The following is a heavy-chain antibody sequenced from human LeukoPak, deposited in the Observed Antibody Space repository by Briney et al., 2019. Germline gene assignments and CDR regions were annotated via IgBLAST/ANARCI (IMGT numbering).Heavy chain of an antibody. CDR3: AREVAAPYRFDD. J-gene: IGHJ4*02. CDR2: ISPSDGAT. CDR1: GHTFTNHN. Sequence: ASVKVSCKASGHTFTNHNMHWVRLAPGQGLEWMGIISPSDGATNYAQKFQGRVTMTRDTSTSTVYMELSSLKSEATAVYYCAREVAAPYRFDDWGQGTLVTVSS. D-gene: IGHD2-15*01. V-gene: IGHV1-46*01.